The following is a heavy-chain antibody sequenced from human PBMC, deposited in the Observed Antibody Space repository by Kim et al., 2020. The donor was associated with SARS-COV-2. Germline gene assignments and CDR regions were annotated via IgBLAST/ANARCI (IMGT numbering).Heavy chain of an antibody. CDR1: GGSISSSNW. V-gene: IGHV4-4*02. D-gene: IGHD4-17*01. Sequence: SETLSLTCAVSGGSISSSNWCSLVRQPPGKGLEWRGVIYHSGSTNYNPSLKSRVTISVDKSKNLFPLKLCSVTAAGTAVDYCASGGDGDYPDDWGQGSLVTVSS. CDR2: IYHSGST. J-gene: IGHJ4*01. CDR3: ASGGDGDYPDD.